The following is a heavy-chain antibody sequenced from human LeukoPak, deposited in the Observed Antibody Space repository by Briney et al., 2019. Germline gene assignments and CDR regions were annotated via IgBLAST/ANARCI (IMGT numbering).Heavy chain of an antibody. D-gene: IGHD3-16*01. CDR1: GFTFSSYS. CDR3: ARGAGVGSYVPFDL. CDR2: ISNTGDHI. Sequence: GGSLRLSCAASGFTFSSYSMNWVRQAPGRGLEWVSSISNTGDHIYYADSLQGRFTISRDSAKNSLFLQMDSLRLDDTAIYYCARGAGVGSYVPFDLWGLGTLVAVSS. J-gene: IGHJ4*02. V-gene: IGHV3-21*01.